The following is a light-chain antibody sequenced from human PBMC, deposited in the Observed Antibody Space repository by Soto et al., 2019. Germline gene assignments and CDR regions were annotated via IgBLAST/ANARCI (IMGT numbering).Light chain of an antibody. Sequence: DIQMTQSPSTLSASVGDRVTITCRASQSISSWLAWYQQKPGKAPKLLLYDAASLESGVPSRFSGSRSGPDVPLTISRLQPDDFATYYCQQHNSYSPSFGEGTKVELK. CDR1: QSISSW. CDR2: DAA. J-gene: IGKJ1*01. CDR3: QQHNSYSPS. V-gene: IGKV1-5*01.